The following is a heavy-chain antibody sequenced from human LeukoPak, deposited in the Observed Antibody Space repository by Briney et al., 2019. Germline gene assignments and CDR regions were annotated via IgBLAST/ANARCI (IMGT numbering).Heavy chain of an antibody. V-gene: IGHV3-66*01. J-gene: IGHJ4*02. D-gene: IGHD1-26*01. CDR1: GFTVSSNY. CDR2: IYSGGST. CDR3: ARDWAGATTGFDY. Sequence: PGGSLRLSCAASGFTVSSNYMSWVRQAPGKGLEWVSVIYSGGSTYYADSVKGRFTISRDNSKNTLYLQMNSLRAEDTAVYYCARDWAGATTGFDYWGQGTLVTVSS.